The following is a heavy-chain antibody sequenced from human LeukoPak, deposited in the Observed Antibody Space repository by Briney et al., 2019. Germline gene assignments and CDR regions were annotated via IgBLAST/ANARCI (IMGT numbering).Heavy chain of an antibody. J-gene: IGHJ5*02. Sequence: KSSETLSLTCTVSGGSIINYYWSWIRQPPGKGLEWIGSIFYSGSTNYNPSLKSRVTMSVDTSKNQFSLKLSSVTAADTAVYYCARGYSSSWYFNWFDPWGQGTLVTVSS. CDR2: IFYSGST. D-gene: IGHD6-13*01. CDR1: GGSIINYY. CDR3: ARGYSSSWYFNWFDP. V-gene: IGHV4-59*12.